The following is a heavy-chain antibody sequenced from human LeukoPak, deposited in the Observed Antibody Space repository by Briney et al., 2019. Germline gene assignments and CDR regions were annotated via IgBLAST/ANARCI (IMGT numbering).Heavy chain of an antibody. D-gene: IGHD5-24*01. V-gene: IGHV4-39*01. J-gene: IGHJ4*02. CDR2: IHYDGNT. Sequence: PSETLSLTCTVSGGSISSSTYSWTWIRQPPGKGLEWIGSIHYDGNTYYKPSLKSRVTISVDTSKIQFSLRLSSVTAADMATYYCARHSLNNYGSYYWGQGTLVTVSS. CDR3: ARHSLNNYGSYY. CDR1: GGSISSSTYS.